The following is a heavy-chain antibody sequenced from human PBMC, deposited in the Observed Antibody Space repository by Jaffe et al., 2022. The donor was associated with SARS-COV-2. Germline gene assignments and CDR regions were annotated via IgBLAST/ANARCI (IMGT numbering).Heavy chain of an antibody. Sequence: QVHLVQSGAEVRKPGASVKVSCKTSGFTFTSYFFHWVRQAPGQGPEWMGIFNPNTGSTSHAQKFRGRLTMTGDTSTSTVYLDLSSLRSEDTALYYCARAKGVTIAALTWGQGTLVTVSS. CDR3: ARAKGVTIAALT. D-gene: IGHD2-8*01. CDR1: GFTFTSYF. V-gene: IGHV1-46*01. J-gene: IGHJ1*01. CDR2: FNPNTGST.